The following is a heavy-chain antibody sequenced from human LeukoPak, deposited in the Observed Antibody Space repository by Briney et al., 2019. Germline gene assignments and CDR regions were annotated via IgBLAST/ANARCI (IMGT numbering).Heavy chain of an antibody. D-gene: IGHD2-15*01. V-gene: IGHV3-7*04. CDR1: RFTFSRYW. CDR2: INQDGSEK. CDR3: ARDIGPFCSGDSCYSVPYY. J-gene: IGHJ4*02. Sequence: SGGSLRLSCAASRFTFSRYWMSWVRQAPGKGLEWVANINQDGSEKYYVDSVKGRFTISRDNAKNSLYLQMNSLRAEDTAVYSCARDIGPFCSGDSCYSVPYYWGQGTLVTVSS.